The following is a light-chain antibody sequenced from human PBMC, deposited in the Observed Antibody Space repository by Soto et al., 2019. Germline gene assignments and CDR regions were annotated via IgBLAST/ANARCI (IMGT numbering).Light chain of an antibody. Sequence: DSVMIQSPDSLAVSLGERSTINFKSSQNVLYCSNNVNNLAWFQQKPGQHPKLLIYWASTREYGVPDRFSGSWSATDLTLTISSLQDEDVAVYYCQQYYSTPYTFGQGTKLAIK. CDR3: QQYYSTPYT. CDR2: WAS. V-gene: IGKV4-1*01. CDR1: QNVLYCSNNVNN. J-gene: IGKJ2*01.